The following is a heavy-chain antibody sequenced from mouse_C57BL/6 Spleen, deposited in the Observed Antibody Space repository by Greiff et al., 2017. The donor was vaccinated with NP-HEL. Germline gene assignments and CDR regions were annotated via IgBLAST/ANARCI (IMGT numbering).Heavy chain of an antibody. Sequence: VQLQQSGPELVKPGASVKISCKASGYAFSSSWMNWVKQRPGKGLEWIGRIYPGDGDTNYNGKFKGKATLTADKSSSTAYMQLSSLTSEDSAVYFCATITTGVVKGYWGQGTTLTVSS. J-gene: IGHJ2*01. V-gene: IGHV1-82*01. CDR3: ATITTGVVKGY. D-gene: IGHD1-1*01. CDR2: IYPGDGDT. CDR1: GYAFSSSW.